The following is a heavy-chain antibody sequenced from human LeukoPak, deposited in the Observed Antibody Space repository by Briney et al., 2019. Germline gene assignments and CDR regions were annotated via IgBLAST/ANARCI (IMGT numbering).Heavy chain of an antibody. CDR2: TSDRGDYT. D-gene: IGHD4/OR15-4a*01. CDR3: AKKAQYDGHYPLDY. CDR1: GFTFSSYA. Sequence: GGSLRLSCAASGFTFSSYALHWVRQAPGKGLEWVSGTSDRGDYTYYADSVKGRFTISRDTSKNTLYLQMNSLRAEDTALYFCAKKAQYDGHYPLDYWGQGTLVTVSA. J-gene: IGHJ4*02. V-gene: IGHV3-23*01.